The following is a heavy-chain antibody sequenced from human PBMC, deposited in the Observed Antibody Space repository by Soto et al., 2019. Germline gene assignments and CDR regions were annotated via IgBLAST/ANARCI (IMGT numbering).Heavy chain of an antibody. CDR1: CDSLISRSYY. J-gene: IGHJ4*02. CDR3: ASVPSSGYYSRY. D-gene: IGHD3-22*01. CDR2: IYYSGST. V-gene: IGHV4-39*01. Sequence: NPSETLSLTCTFSCDSLISRSYYWGWIRQPPGKGLEWIGSIYYSGSTYYNPSLKSRVTISVDTSKNQFSLKLSSVTAADTAVYYCASVPSSGYYSRYWGQGTLVTVSS.